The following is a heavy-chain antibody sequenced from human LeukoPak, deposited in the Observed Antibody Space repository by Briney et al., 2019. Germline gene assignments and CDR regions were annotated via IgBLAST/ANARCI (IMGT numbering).Heavy chain of an antibody. J-gene: IGHJ5*02. CDR3: AGGITGYSSSS. Sequence: QPGRSLRLSCAASGFTFSSYAMHWVRQAPGKGLEWVAVISYDGSNKYYADSVKGRFTISRDNSKNTLYLQMNSLRAEDTAVYYCAGGITGYSSSSWGQGTLVTVSS. V-gene: IGHV3-30-3*01. CDR1: GFTFSSYA. D-gene: IGHD6-13*01. CDR2: ISYDGSNK.